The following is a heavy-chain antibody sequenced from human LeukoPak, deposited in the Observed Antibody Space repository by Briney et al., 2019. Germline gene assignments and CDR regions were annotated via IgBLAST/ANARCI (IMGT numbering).Heavy chain of an antibody. Sequence: PGGSLRLSCAASGFTFSSYDMHWVRQAPGKGLEWVAVIWYDGSNKYYADSVKGRFTISRDNSKNTLYLQMNSLRAEDTAVYYCARDLWPYSGYDAFDIWGQGTMVTVSS. CDR2: IWYDGSNK. J-gene: IGHJ3*02. CDR1: GFTFSSYD. V-gene: IGHV3-33*01. CDR3: ARDLWPYSGYDAFDI. D-gene: IGHD5-12*01.